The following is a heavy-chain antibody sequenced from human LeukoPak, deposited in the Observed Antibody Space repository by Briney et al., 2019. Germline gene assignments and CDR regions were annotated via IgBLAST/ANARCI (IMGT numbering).Heavy chain of an antibody. V-gene: IGHV3-30*18. D-gene: IGHD2-2*03. CDR1: GFTFSSYG. CDR3: AKNMDKGFFYFDY. Sequence: GGSLRLSCAASGFTFSSYGMHWVRQAPGKGLEWVAVISYDGGNKYYADSVKGRFTISRDNSKNTLYLQMNSLRAEDTAVYYCAKNMDKGFFYFDYWGQGTLVTVSS. CDR2: ISYDGGNK. J-gene: IGHJ4*02.